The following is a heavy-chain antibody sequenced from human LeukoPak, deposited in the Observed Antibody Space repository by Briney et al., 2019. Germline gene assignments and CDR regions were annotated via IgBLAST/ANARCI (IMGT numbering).Heavy chain of an antibody. V-gene: IGHV3-43D*03. Sequence: GGSLRLSCAASGFTFDDYAMHWVRQAPGKGLEWVSLISWDGGSTYYADSVEGRFTISRDNSKNSLYLQMNSLRAEDTAVYYCARDDGLWELSYAFDIWGQGTMVTVSS. CDR2: ISWDGGST. CDR1: GFTFDDYA. CDR3: ARDDGLWELSYAFDI. D-gene: IGHD1-26*01. J-gene: IGHJ3*02.